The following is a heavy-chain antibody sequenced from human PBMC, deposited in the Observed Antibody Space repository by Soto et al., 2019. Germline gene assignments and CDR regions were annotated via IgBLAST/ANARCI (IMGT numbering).Heavy chain of an antibody. V-gene: IGHV3-23*01. CDR1: GFTFSSYA. CDR3: AKDVIGDQLLSGENYYYYMDV. CDR2: ISGSGGST. Sequence: GGSLRLSCAASGFTFSSYAMSWVRQAPGKGLEWVSAISGSGGSTYYADSVKGRFTISRDNSKNTLYLQMNSLRAEDTAVYYCAKDVIGDQLLSGENYYYYMDVWGKGTTVTVSS. D-gene: IGHD2-2*01. J-gene: IGHJ6*03.